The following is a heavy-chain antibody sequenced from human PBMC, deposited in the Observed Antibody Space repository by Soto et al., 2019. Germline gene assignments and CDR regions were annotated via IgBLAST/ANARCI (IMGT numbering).Heavy chain of an antibody. V-gene: IGHV4-34*01. CDR2: INHLGRT. CDR3: ARGGGRGYSDADGIRDDAFKL. Sequence: QVQLHQWGAGLLKSSETLSLTCAVDGGSFSGYYWSWIRQPPGKGLEWIGEINHLGRTNYNRSRKSRVTILVDTSGNQFSLKMNSVTATDTAVYFCARGGGRGYSDADGIRDDAFKLWGQGTMVTASS. J-gene: IGHJ3*01. CDR1: GGSFSGYY. D-gene: IGHD5-18*01.